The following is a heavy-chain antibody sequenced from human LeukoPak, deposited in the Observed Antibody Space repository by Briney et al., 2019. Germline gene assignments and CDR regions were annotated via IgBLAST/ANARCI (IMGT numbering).Heavy chain of an antibody. Sequence: GGSLRLSCAASGFTFSSYAMSWVRQAPGKGLEWVSAISGSGGSTYYADSVKGRFTISRDNSKNTLYLQMNSLRAEDTALYYCAKDISPYYYDSSGYMGNYFDYWGQGTLVTVSS. CDR1: GFTFSSYA. V-gene: IGHV3-23*01. CDR3: AKDISPYYYDSSGYMGNYFDY. D-gene: IGHD3-22*01. J-gene: IGHJ4*02. CDR2: ISGSGGST.